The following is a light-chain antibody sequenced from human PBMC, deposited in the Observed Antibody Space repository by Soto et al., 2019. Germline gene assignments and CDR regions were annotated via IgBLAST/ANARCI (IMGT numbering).Light chain of an antibody. Sequence: QSVLTQPASVSGSPGQSITISCTGTSRDIGTYNHVSWYQQYPGKAPKLMIYDVSNRPSGVSDRFSGSKSANTASLTISGLQAEDEADYYCNSYTTSSSLYVFGTGTKVTVL. V-gene: IGLV2-14*02. CDR1: SRDIGTYNH. CDR3: NSYTTSSSLYV. CDR2: DVS. J-gene: IGLJ1*01.